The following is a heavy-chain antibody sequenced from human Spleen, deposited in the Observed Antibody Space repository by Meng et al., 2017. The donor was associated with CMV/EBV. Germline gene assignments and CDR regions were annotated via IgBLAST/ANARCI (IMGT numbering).Heavy chain of an antibody. V-gene: IGHV3-30*02. CDR1: GFSFSRYD. CDR2: TRYDGSNK. Sequence: LSLTCAASGFSFSRYDMHWVRQAPGKGLDWVAFTRYDGSNKYYADSVKGRFTISRDNSKNTLYLQMDRLRAEDTAVYYCVKNLNADYWGQGTLVTVSS. J-gene: IGHJ4*02. CDR3: VKNLNADY.